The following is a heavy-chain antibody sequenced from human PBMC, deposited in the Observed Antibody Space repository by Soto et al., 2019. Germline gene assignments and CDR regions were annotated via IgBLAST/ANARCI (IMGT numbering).Heavy chain of an antibody. V-gene: IGHV4-4*02. Sequence: QVPLQESGPRLVRPSGTLSLTCTVSSGSISTANWWSWVRQPPGRGLDWIGEIYHSGSTNYNLSLKSRVTLSVDKSKNQFSLSLTSVTAADTAIYYCARRGGGVVLAATTPFDYWGQGTLVTVSS. CDR2: IYHSGST. CDR3: ARRGGGVVLAATTPFDY. J-gene: IGHJ4*02. CDR1: SGSISTANW. D-gene: IGHD2-15*01.